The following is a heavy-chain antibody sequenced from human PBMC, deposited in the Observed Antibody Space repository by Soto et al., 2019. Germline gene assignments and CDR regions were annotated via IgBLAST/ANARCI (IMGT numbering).Heavy chain of an antibody. J-gene: IGHJ6*02. CDR1: GYTFTSYY. CDR3: ARVRFLEWLPDPIYYYGMDV. V-gene: IGHV1-46*01. D-gene: IGHD3-3*01. CDR2: INPSGGST. Sequence: ASVKVSCKASGYTFTSYYVHWVRQAPGQGLEWMGIINPSGGSTSYAQKFQGRVTMTRDTSTSTVYMELSSLRSEDTAVYYCARVRFLEWLPDPIYYYGMDVWGQGTTVTVSS.